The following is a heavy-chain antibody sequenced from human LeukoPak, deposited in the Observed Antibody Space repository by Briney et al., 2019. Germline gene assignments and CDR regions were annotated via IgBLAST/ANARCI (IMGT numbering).Heavy chain of an antibody. CDR2: ISSSGSTI. Sequence: GGSLRLSCAASGFTFSDYYMSWIRQAPGKGLEWVSYISSSGSTIHYADSVKGRFTISRDNAKNSLYLQMNSLRAEDTAVYYCARDLSPYDSSGYYYPSMDVWGKGTTVTVSS. CDR1: GFTFSDYY. J-gene: IGHJ6*04. CDR3: ARDLSPYDSSGYYYPSMDV. D-gene: IGHD3-22*01. V-gene: IGHV3-11*04.